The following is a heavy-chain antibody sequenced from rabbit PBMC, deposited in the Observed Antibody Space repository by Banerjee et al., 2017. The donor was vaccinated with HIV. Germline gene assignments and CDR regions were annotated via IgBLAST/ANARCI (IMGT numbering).Heavy chain of an antibody. J-gene: IGHJ4*01. CDR1: GFDLSGYYY. V-gene: IGHV1S40*01. Sequence: VESGGGLVKPGASLTLTCKASGFDLSGYYYMCWVRQAPGKGLEWIACIYAGSSGSTHYASWAKGRVTISKTSSTTVTLQMTSLTAADTATYFCARDLAGVIGWNFDLWGQGTLVTVS. CDR3: ARDLAGVIGWNFDL. CDR2: IYAGSSGST. D-gene: IGHD4-1*01.